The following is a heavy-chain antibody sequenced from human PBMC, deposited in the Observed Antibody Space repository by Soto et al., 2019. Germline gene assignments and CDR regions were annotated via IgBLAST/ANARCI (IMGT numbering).Heavy chain of an antibody. CDR2: IKPDGSER. J-gene: IGHJ4*02. D-gene: IGHD7-27*01. CDR1: GFSLGTYW. V-gene: IGHV3-7*04. CDR3: ATDLNWEQY. Sequence: EVPLVESGGGLVQPGGSLRLSCAASGFSLGTYWMTWVRQAPGKGLECVGNIKPDGSERYYVDSVKGRFTISRDNAKNSLYLHMNSLRAEDTAVYYCATDLNWEQYWGQGTLVTVSS.